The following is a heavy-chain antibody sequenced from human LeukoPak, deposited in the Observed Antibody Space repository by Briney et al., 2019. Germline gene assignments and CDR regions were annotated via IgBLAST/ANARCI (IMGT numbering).Heavy chain of an antibody. Sequence: ASVKVSCKASGYTFTGYYMHWVRQAPGQGLEWMGWINPNSGGTNYAQKFQGRVTMTRDTPISTAYMELSRLRSDDTAVYYCARGFGGHWNDVQYYFDYWGQGTLVTVSS. CDR3: ARGFGGHWNDVQYYFDY. J-gene: IGHJ4*02. CDR1: GYTFTGYY. V-gene: IGHV1-2*02. CDR2: INPNSGGT. D-gene: IGHD1-1*01.